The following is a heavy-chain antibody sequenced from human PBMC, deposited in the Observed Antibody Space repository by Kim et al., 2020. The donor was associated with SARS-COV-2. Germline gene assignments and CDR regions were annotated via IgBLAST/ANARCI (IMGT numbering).Heavy chain of an antibody. Sequence: LKSRVTISVDTSKNQFSLKLSSVTAADTAVYYCARGFNVSSSWYGDAFDIWGQGTMVTVSS. V-gene: IGHV4-34*01. J-gene: IGHJ3*02. CDR3: ARGFNVSSSWYGDAFDI. D-gene: IGHD6-13*01.